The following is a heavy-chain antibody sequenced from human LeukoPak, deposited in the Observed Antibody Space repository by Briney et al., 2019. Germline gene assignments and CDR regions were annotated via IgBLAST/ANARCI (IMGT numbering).Heavy chain of an antibody. Sequence: SETLSLTCTVSGGSISSYYWSCIRQPPGKGLEWIGYIYYSGSTNYNPSLKSRVTISVDTSKNQFSLKLSSVTAADTAVYYCARAPYYYDSSGYYWGWFDPWGQGTLVTVSS. D-gene: IGHD3-22*01. V-gene: IGHV4-59*01. CDR2: IYYSGST. CDR1: GGSISSYY. CDR3: ARAPYYYDSSGYYWGWFDP. J-gene: IGHJ5*02.